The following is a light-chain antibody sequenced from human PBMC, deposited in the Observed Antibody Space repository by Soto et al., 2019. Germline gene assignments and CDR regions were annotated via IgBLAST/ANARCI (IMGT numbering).Light chain of an antibody. CDR1: RSDVAGYNF. CDR3: QTWGTGTVV. CDR2: DVA. J-gene: IGLJ2*01. V-gene: IGLV2-11*01. Sequence: QSVLTQPRSVSGSPGQSVTISCTGTRSDVAGYNFVSWYQQHPGKAPTLMIYDVAKRPSGVPDRFSGSSSGAERYLTISSLQSEDEAEYYCQTWGTGTVVFGGGTKLTVL.